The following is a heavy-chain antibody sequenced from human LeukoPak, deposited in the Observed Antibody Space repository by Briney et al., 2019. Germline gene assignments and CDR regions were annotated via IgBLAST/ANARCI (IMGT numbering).Heavy chain of an antibody. CDR3: ARAQGFYCSSTSCYTGAGWFDP. J-gene: IGHJ5*02. Sequence: SETLSFTCTVSGGSISSHYWSWIRQPPGKGLEWIGYIYYSGSTNYNPSLKSRVTISVDTSKNQFSLKLSSVTAADTAVYYCARAQGFYCSSTSCYTGAGWFDPWGQGTLVTVSS. CDR1: GGSISSHY. V-gene: IGHV4-59*11. D-gene: IGHD2-2*02. CDR2: IYYSGST.